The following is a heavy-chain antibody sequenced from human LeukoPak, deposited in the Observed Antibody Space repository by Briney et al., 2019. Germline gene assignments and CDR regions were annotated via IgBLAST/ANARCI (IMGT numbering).Heavy chain of an antibody. J-gene: IGHJ3*02. D-gene: IGHD3-22*01. CDR3: AIYDSSGYYDDPNAFDI. Sequence: SETLSPTCTVSGGSISSYYWSWIRQPPGKGLEWIGYIYYSGSTNYNPSLKSRVTISVDTSKNQFSLKLSSVTAADTAVYYCAIYDSSGYYDDPNAFDIWGQGTMVTVSS. CDR1: GGSISSYY. CDR2: IYYSGST. V-gene: IGHV4-59*01.